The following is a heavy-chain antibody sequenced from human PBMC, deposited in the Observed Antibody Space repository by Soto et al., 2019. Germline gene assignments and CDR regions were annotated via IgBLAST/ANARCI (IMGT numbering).Heavy chain of an antibody. Sequence: QVQLVESEGGVVQPGRSLRLSCAASGFTFSSYAMHWVRQAPGKGLEWVAVISDDGSNKYYADSVKGRFTISRDNSKNMLYLQMNSLRAEDTAVYYCARSQIRWSYIRGRDYWGQGTLVTVSS. J-gene: IGHJ4*02. CDR1: GFTFSSYA. CDR2: ISDDGSNK. D-gene: IGHD1-26*01. CDR3: ARSQIRWSYIRGRDY. V-gene: IGHV3-30-3*01.